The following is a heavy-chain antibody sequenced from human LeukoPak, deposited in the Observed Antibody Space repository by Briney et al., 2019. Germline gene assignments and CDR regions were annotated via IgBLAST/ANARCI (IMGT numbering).Heavy chain of an antibody. CDR1: GGSISSYY. J-gene: IGHJ4*02. Sequence: PSETLSLTCTVSGGSISSYYWSWIRQPPGKGLEWIGYIYYSGSTNYNPSLKSRVTISVDASKNQFSLKLSSVTAADTAVYYCARGILSGGEFDYWGQGALVTVSS. CDR3: ARGILSGGEFDY. CDR2: IYYSGST. V-gene: IGHV4-59*01. D-gene: IGHD3-10*01.